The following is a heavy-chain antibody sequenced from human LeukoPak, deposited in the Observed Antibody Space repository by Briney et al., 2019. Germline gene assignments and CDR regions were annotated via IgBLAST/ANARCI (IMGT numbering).Heavy chain of an antibody. V-gene: IGHV4-59*08. CDR2: IYYSGST. CDR3: ARRRYYYDSSGYLDY. D-gene: IGHD3-22*01. CDR1: GGSISSYY. Sequence: SETLSLTCTVSGGSISSYYWSWIRQPPGKGLEWIGYIYYSGSTNYNPSLKSRVTISVDTSKNQFSLKLSSVTAADTAVYYCARRRYYYDSSGYLDYWGQGTLVTVSS. J-gene: IGHJ4*02.